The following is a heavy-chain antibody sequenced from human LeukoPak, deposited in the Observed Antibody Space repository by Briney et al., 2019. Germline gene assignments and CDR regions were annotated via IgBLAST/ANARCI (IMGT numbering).Heavy chain of an antibody. V-gene: IGHV3-9*01. CDR3: AKSEGPGSSGYYTIDY. CDR1: GFTFDDYA. D-gene: IGHD3-22*01. Sequence: GGSLRLSCAASGFTFDDYAMHWVRQAPGKGLEWVSGISWNSGSIGYADSVKGRFTISRDNAKNSLYLQMNSLRAEDTALYYCAKSEGPGSSGYYTIDYWGQGTLVTVSS. CDR2: ISWNSGSI. J-gene: IGHJ4*02.